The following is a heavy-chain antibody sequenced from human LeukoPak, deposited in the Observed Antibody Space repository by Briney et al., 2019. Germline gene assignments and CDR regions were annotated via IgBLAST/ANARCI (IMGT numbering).Heavy chain of an antibody. J-gene: IGHJ4*02. Sequence: GGSLRLSCAASGFTLSSYWMHWVRQAPGKGLVWVSHINIDGSYTSYADSVKGRFTISRDNARNTLFPQMNSLRAEDTAVYYCARDYYDSSGYHYFDYWGQGTLVAVSS. CDR3: ARDYYDSSGYHYFDY. V-gene: IGHV3-74*01. CDR2: INIDGSYT. D-gene: IGHD3-22*01. CDR1: GFTLSSYW.